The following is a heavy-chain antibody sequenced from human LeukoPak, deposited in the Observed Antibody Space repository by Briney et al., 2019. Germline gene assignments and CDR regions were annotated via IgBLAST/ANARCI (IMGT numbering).Heavy chain of an antibody. D-gene: IGHD1-1*01. J-gene: IGHJ3*01. Sequence: GGSLRLSCAASEFTFSSYWMHWVRQAPGKGLVWVSRINSDGSSIYYADSVKGRFTISRDNAKNTLYLHLNILRAEDTAVYYCARASHNWNDKHASDVWGRGTMVTVSS. V-gene: IGHV3-74*01. CDR1: EFTFSSYW. CDR3: ARASHNWNDKHASDV. CDR2: INSDGSSI.